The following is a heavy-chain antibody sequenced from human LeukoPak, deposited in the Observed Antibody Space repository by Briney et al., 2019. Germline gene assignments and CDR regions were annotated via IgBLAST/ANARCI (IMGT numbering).Heavy chain of an antibody. Sequence: GGSLRLSCAASGFTFSSYWMSWVRQAPGKGLEWVANIKEDGSEKYYVDSVKGRFTISRDNAKKSLFLQMNSLRVEDTAVYYCARGRNLAVWGRGTTVTVSS. CDR1: GFTFSSYW. CDR3: ARGRNLAV. CDR2: IKEDGSEK. J-gene: IGHJ6*02. V-gene: IGHV3-7*01.